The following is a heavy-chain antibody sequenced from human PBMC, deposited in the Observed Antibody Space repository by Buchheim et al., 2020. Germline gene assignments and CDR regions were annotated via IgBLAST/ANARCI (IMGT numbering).Heavy chain of an antibody. CDR3: ARGHDYGDYHPISTPPYYYYYGMDV. CDR2: IIPILGIA. D-gene: IGHD4-17*01. Sequence: QVQLVQSGAEVKKPGSSVKVSCKASGGTFSSYTISWVRQAPGQGLEWMGRIIPILGIANYAQKFQGRVTITADKSTSTAYMELSSLRSEDTAVYYCARGHDYGDYHPISTPPYYYYYGMDVWGQGTT. CDR1: GGTFSSYT. V-gene: IGHV1-69*02. J-gene: IGHJ6*02.